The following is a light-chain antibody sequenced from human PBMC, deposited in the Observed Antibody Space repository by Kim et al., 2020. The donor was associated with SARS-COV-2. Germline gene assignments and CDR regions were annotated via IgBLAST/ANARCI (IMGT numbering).Light chain of an antibody. CDR2: EVN. CDR1: SSDVGGYDY. CDR3: NSYAGIDNLRV. V-gene: IGLV2-8*01. J-gene: IGLJ3*02. Sequence: QSAMTQPPSASGSPGQSVTISCTGTSSDVGGYDYVFWYQQHPGKAPTLMIYEVNKRPSGVPDRFSGSKSGNTASLTVSGLQAEDEADYYCNSYAGIDNLRVFGGGTQLTVL.